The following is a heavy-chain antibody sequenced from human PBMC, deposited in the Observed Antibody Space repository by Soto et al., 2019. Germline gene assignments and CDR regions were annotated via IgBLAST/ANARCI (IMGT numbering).Heavy chain of an antibody. V-gene: IGHV3-33*01. CDR2: IWYDGSNK. Sequence: GGSLRLSCAASGFTFSSYGMHWVRQAPGKGLEWVAVIWYDGSNKYYADSVKGRFTISRDNSKNTLYLQMNSLRAEDTAVYYCARDSSSHQNWFDPWGQGTLVTVSS. J-gene: IGHJ5*02. CDR1: GFTFSSYG. D-gene: IGHD6-13*01. CDR3: ARDSSSHQNWFDP.